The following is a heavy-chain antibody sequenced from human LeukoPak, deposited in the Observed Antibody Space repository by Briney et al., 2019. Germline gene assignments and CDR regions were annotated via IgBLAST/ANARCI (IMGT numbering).Heavy chain of an antibody. D-gene: IGHD6-19*01. CDR3: ASLLSSDWYELSFFDS. CDR2: IYYSGST. CDR1: GGSISSYY. V-gene: IGHV4-59*12. Sequence: PSETLSLTCTVSGGSISSYYWSWIRQPPGKGLEWIGYIYYSGSTYYNPSLRSRVTISVDTSKNQFSLKLSSVTAADTAVYYCASLLSSDWYELSFFDSWGQGTLVTVSS. J-gene: IGHJ4*02.